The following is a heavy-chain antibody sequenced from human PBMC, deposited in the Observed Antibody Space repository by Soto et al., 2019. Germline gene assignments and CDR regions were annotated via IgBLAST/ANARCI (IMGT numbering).Heavy chain of an antibody. CDR1: GGTFSSYA. Sequence: ASVKVSCKASGGTFSSYAISWVRQAPGQGLEWMGGIIPIFGTANYAQKFQGRVTITADESTSTAYMELSSLRSEDTAVYYCARVWTVNVLQGGAFDIWGQGTMVTVSS. CDR3: ARVWTVNVLQGGAFDI. D-gene: IGHD4-17*01. CDR2: IIPIFGTA. J-gene: IGHJ3*02. V-gene: IGHV1-69*13.